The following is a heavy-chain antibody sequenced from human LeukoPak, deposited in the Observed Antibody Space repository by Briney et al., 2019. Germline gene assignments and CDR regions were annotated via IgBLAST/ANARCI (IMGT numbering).Heavy chain of an antibody. CDR2: ISWDGGST. Sequence: GGSLRLSCAASGFTFDDYAMHWVRQAPGKGLEWVSLISWDGGSTYYADSVKGRFTISRDNSKNSLYLQMNSLRAEDTALYYCAKDGPDPKQGTTGTTWDYYYGMDVWGKGTTVTVSS. J-gene: IGHJ6*04. CDR3: AKDGPDPKQGTTGTTWDYYYGMDV. D-gene: IGHD1-1*01. V-gene: IGHV3-43D*04. CDR1: GFTFDDYA.